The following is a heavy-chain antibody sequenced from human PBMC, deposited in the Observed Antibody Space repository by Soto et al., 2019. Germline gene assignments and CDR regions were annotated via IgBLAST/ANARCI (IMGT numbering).Heavy chain of an antibody. CDR3: ARDTTFGTKGGSFDI. CDR1: GFTFRMYS. D-gene: IGHD3-16*01. V-gene: IGHV3-33*01. J-gene: IGHJ3*02. CDR2: MWYVGTNK. Sequence: QVQLVESGGCVVQPWRSLRLSCAASGFTFRMYSMHWVRQSPGKGLEWVAVMWYVGTNKYYGESVKGRLTISRDNSENTLYLQMNSLRVEDTAVYYCARDTTFGTKGGSFDIWGHGTLVTESS.